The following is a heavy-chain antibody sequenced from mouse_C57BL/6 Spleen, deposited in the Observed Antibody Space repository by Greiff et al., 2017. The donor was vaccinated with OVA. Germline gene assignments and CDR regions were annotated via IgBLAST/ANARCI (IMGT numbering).Heavy chain of an antibody. CDR1: GYTFTSYG. V-gene: IGHV1-81*01. J-gene: IGHJ2*01. CDR2: IYPRSGNT. CDR3: GGSSFSYYFDY. D-gene: IGHD1-1*01. Sequence: QVQLKESGAKLARPGASVKLSCKASGYTFTSYGISWVKQRTGQGLEWIGEIYPRSGNTYYNEKFKGKATLTADKSSSTAYMELRSLTSEDSAVYFCGGSSFSYYFDYWGQGTTLTVSS.